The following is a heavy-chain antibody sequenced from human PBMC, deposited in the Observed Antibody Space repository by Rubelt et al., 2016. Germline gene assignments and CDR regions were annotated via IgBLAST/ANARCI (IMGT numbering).Heavy chain of an antibody. CDR2: IGGNDDTT. CDR3: AKMPPGLAVAARYFDS. D-gene: IGHD6-19*01. CDR1: GFTFRIYS. J-gene: IGHJ4*02. V-gene: IGHV3-23*04. Sequence: EVRLVESGGGLEQPGGSLRLSCVASGFTFRIYSMNWVRQAPGKGLEWVSTIGGNDDTTLYAASVKGRFTLSRDISKNTLFLQMNSLGDEDTAVYYCAKMPPGLAVAARYFDSWGQGTLVTVSS.